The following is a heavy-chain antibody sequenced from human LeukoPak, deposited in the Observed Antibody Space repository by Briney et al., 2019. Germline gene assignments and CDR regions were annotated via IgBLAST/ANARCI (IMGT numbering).Heavy chain of an antibody. CDR3: ARDQRYCSSSSCPWEPFDY. CDR1: GFTFSSYA. CDR2: IKQDGSEK. Sequence: GGSLRLSCAASGFTFSSYAMSWVRQAPRKGLEWVANIKQDGSEKYYVDSVKGRFTISRDNAKNSLYLQMNSLRAEDTAVYYCARDQRYCSSSSCPWEPFDYWGQGTLVTVSS. V-gene: IGHV3-7*05. D-gene: IGHD2-2*01. J-gene: IGHJ4*02.